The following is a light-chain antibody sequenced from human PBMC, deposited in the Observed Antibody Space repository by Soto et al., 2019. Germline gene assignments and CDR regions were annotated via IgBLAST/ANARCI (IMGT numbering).Light chain of an antibody. CDR3: QQRSDWPPRYT. J-gene: IGKJ2*01. CDR2: DVS. CDR1: KTVSGF. Sequence: EIVLTQSPATVSLSPGERATISCRATKTVSGFLAWYQQKPGQPPRLLIYDVSRRATGIPVRFSGSGSGTDFTLTISSLEPEDFAVYYCQQRSDWPPRYTFGQGTRLEIK. V-gene: IGKV3-11*01.